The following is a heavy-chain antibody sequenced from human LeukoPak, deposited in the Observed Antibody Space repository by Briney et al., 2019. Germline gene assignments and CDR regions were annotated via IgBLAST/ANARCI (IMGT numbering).Heavy chain of an antibody. Sequence: GGSLRLSCAASGFTFSSYAMHWVRQAPGKGLEWVAVISYDGSSKYYADSVKGRFTISRDNSKNTLYLQMNSLRAEDTAVYYCAKDLGDLSFGTLLNWGQGTLVTVSS. CDR2: ISYDGSSK. D-gene: IGHD3-16*01. CDR1: GFTFSSYA. J-gene: IGHJ4*02. V-gene: IGHV3-30*07. CDR3: AKDLGDLSFGTLLN.